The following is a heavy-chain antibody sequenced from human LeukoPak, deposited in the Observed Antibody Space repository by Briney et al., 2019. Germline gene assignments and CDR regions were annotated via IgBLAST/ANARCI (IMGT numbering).Heavy chain of an antibody. J-gene: IGHJ4*02. Sequence: PGGSLRLSCAASGFTFSSYWMSWVRQAPGKGLEWVANIKQDGSEKYYVDSVKGRFTISRDNSKNTLYLQMNSLRAEDTAVYYCAKSGYNRFDYWGQGTLVTVSS. CDR3: AKSGYNRFDY. CDR1: GFTFSSYW. D-gene: IGHD5-24*01. CDR2: IKQDGSEK. V-gene: IGHV3-7*03.